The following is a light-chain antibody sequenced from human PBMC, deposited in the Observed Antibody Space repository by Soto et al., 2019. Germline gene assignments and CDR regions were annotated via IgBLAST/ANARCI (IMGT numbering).Light chain of an antibody. V-gene: IGKV1-5*03. J-gene: IGKJ4*01. Sequence: DIQMTQSPSTLSASVGDRVTITCRASQSISSWLAWYQQKPGKAPKLLIYKASSLESGVPSRFSSSGSGTEFTLTISSLQPDDFATYYCQQYKSYPSFGGGTKVEIK. CDR1: QSISSW. CDR2: KAS. CDR3: QQYKSYPS.